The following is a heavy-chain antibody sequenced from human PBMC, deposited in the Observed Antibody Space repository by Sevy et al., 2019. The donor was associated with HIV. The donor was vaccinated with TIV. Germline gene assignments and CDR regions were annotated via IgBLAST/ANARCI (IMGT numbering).Heavy chain of an antibody. Sequence: SETLSLTCTVSGGSFSSGDYYWSWIRQPPGKGLEWIGYIYDSGSTYYNPSLKSRVSISVDTSKNQFSLKLSSVTAADTAVYYCAREKFSYGYSPPCYYFDNWGQGTLVTVSS. V-gene: IGHV4-30-4*01. CDR1: GGSFSSGDYY. D-gene: IGHD5-18*01. CDR3: AREKFSYGYSPPCYYFDN. J-gene: IGHJ4*02. CDR2: IYDSGST.